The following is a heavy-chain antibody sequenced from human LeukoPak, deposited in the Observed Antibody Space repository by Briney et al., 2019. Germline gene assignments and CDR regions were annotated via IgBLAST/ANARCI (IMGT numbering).Heavy chain of an antibody. CDR3: AATKRGVWPWYFDL. V-gene: IGHV5-51*01. CDR1: GYSFTSSW. D-gene: IGHD6-13*01. CDR2: IYPGDSDT. J-gene: IGHJ2*01. Sequence: GESLKISCKGSGYSFTSSWIGWVRQMPGKGLEWMGIIYPGDSDTRYNPSFQGQVTISADKSISTAYLQWSSLKPSDTATYYCAATKRGVWPWYFDLWGRGTLVTVSS.